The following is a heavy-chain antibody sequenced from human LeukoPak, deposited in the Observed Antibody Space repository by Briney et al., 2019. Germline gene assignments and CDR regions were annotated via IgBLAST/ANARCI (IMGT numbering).Heavy chain of an antibody. V-gene: IGHV4-31*03. D-gene: IGHD1-14*01. CDR2: IYYTGAT. Sequence: SQTLSLTCTVSGGSISSRGFYWSWIRQLPGKGLEWIGYIYYTGATYYKPSLNSRVTMSVDTSQNQFSLRMSSMTAADTVVYYCARAGLGIENYYYYMDVWGKGTTVIVSS. CDR3: ARAGLGIENYYYYMDV. J-gene: IGHJ6*03. CDR1: GGSISSRGFY.